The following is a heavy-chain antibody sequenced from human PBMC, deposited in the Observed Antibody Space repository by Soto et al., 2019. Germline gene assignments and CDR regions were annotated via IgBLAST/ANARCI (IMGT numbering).Heavy chain of an antibody. CDR2: ISADNGNT. J-gene: IGHJ5*02. CDR1: GYSFTSYA. CDR3: ARLRCSSTSCYVRWFDP. D-gene: IGHD2-2*01. Sequence: ASVKVSCKASGYSFTSYAMHWVRQAPGQRLEWMGWISADNGNTKYSQKLQGRVTMTTDTSTSTAYMELRSLRADDTAVYYCARLRCSSTSCYVRWFDPWGQGTLVTVSS. V-gene: IGHV1-3*01.